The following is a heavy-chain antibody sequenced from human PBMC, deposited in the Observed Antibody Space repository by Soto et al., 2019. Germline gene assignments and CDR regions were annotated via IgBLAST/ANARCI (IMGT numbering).Heavy chain of an antibody. Sequence: QVQLVQSGAEVMKPGSSVKVSCKASGGTFSSYAISWVRQAPGQVLEWMGGIIPIFGTANYAQKFQGRVTITAGEATNTAYMALSSLRSEDTAVYYCAPPYGSGSYYNGFDYWGQGTLVTVSS. CDR1: GGTFSSYA. CDR3: APPYGSGSYYNGFDY. J-gene: IGHJ4*02. D-gene: IGHD3-10*01. V-gene: IGHV1-69*12. CDR2: IIPIFGTA.